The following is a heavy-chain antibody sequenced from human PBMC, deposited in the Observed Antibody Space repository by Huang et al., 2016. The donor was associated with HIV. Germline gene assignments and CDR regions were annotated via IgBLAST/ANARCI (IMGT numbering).Heavy chain of an antibody. D-gene: IGHD6-13*01. Sequence: QLQLQESGPGQVKPSETLSLTCTVSGDFISSTNYYWGWIRQSPGKGLEGVGSVYQSGSTNYTPSLKSRVTLSVDTSRNQFSLRLNSVTAADTAVYYCASQHIGAAATWFWGRGTQVRLL. CDR2: VYQSGST. CDR3: ASQHIGAAATWF. CDR1: GDFISSTNYY. V-gene: IGHV4-39*01. J-gene: IGHJ4*02.